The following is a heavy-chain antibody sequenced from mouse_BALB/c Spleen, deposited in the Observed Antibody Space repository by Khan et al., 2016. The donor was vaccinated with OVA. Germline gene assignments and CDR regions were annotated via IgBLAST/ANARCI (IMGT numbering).Heavy chain of an antibody. CDR3: ARGHYRYGGSWFAY. Sequence: VRLQQSGPELVKPGASVKIPCKASGYTFTDYNMDWVKQSHGKSLEWIGDVNPNNGGTIYNQKFKGKAILTVDKSSSTAYMELRSLTSEDTAVYYCARGHYRYGGSWFAYWGQGTLVTVSA. V-gene: IGHV1-18*01. J-gene: IGHJ3*01. CDR2: VNPNNGGT. CDR1: GYTFTDYN. D-gene: IGHD2-14*01.